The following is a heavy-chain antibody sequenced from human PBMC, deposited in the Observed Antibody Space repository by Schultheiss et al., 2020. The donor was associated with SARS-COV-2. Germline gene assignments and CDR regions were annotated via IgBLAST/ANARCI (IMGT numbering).Heavy chain of an antibody. CDR2: INGDGSST. D-gene: IGHD6-13*01. J-gene: IGHJ1*01. CDR1: GFTFSSYS. V-gene: IGHV3-74*01. Sequence: GGSLRLSCAASGFTFSSYSMNWVRQAPGKGLVWVSRINGDGSSTNYADSVKGRFTISRDNSKNTLYLQMNSLRAEDTAVYYCARGSDPIAAAGTYYFQHWGQGTLVTVSS. CDR3: ARGSDPIAAAGTYYFQH.